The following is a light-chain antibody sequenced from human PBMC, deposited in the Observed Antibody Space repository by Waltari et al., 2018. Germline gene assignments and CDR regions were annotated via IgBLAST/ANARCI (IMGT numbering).Light chain of an antibody. CDR2: GAS. V-gene: IGKV3-15*01. CDR1: QSVITT. CDR3: QQYTNWPRT. Sequence: EIVLTQSPATLSLSPGERATLSCRASQSVITTLAWYQQKPGQAPRLLIYGASIRATGIPDRFSGSGSGTDFTLTISSLEPEDFAVYYCQQYTNWPRTFGKGTKVEIK. J-gene: IGKJ1*01.